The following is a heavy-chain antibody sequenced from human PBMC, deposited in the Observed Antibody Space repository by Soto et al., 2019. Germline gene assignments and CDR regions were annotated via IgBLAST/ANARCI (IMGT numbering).Heavy chain of an antibody. J-gene: IGHJ4*02. V-gene: IGHV3-23*01. CDR2: ISPSGAST. Sequence: GGSLRLSCAASGFTFSSFAMSWVRQAPGKGLEWVSGISPSGASTDYADSVKGRFTISRDNSTNTLYLQMSSLRAEDTAVYYCASGLIMGTNFWGPGTLVTVSS. D-gene: IGHD2-8*01. CDR1: GFTFSSFA. CDR3: ASGLIMGTNF.